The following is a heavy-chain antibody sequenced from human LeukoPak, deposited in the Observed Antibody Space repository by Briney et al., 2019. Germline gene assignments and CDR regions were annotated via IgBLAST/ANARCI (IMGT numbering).Heavy chain of an antibody. CDR2: GHYTGSS. D-gene: IGHD3-22*01. V-gene: IGHV4-59*08. Sequence: SETLSLTCTVSGASISDYYWSWIRQPPGKGLEWIGFGHYTGSSNYNPSLKSRVTTSVDTSKSQFSLKLISVTAADTAVYYCARHDNRGYYSLHYWGQGALVTASS. J-gene: IGHJ4*02. CDR3: ARHDNRGYYSLHY. CDR1: GASISDYY.